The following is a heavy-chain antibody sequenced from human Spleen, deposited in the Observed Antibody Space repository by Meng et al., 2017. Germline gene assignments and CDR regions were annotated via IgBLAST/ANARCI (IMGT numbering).Heavy chain of an antibody. CDR3: ARVNSDCGGVMCYKGWFDP. CDR2: IHFSGST. CDR1: VCSIIGGDYY. J-gene: IGHJ5*02. D-gene: IGHD2-21*01. Sequence: QVQLQESGPGLVKPSQTRSLTCTAVVCSIIGGDYYWSWIRQPPGKGLEWIGYIHFSGSTYYNPSLNSRITISVDMSRNQFSLRLTSVTSADMAVYYCARVNSDCGGVMCYKGWFDPWGQGTLVTVSS. V-gene: IGHV4-30-4*01.